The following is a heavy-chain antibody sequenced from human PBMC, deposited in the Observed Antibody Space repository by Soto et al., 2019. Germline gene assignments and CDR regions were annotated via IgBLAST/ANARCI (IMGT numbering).Heavy chain of an antibody. J-gene: IGHJ4*02. CDR2: IKYDGSEE. CDR3: VTDLNWQGH. V-gene: IGHV3-7*01. Sequence: GGSLILSCVVSGFSFSSVWMTWVRQAPGKGLECVANIKYDGSEEYYVDSVKGRFTISRDNAKNSLYLQMNSLRDEDSAVYYCVTDLNWQGHWGQGTLVTAPQ. CDR1: GFSFSSVW.